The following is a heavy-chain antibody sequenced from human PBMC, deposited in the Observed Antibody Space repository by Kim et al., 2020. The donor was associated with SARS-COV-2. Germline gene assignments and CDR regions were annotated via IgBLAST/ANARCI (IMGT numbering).Heavy chain of an antibody. D-gene: IGHD3-10*01. Sequence: ASVKVSCKASGYTFTSYGISWVRQAPGQGLEWMGWISAYNGNTNYAQKLQGRVTMTTDTSTSTAYMELRSLRSDDTAVYYCAREGWDYYGSGSYYKDYWGQGTLVTVSS. CDR1: GYTFTSYG. V-gene: IGHV1-18*01. CDR3: AREGWDYYGSGSYYKDY. CDR2: ISAYNGNT. J-gene: IGHJ4*02.